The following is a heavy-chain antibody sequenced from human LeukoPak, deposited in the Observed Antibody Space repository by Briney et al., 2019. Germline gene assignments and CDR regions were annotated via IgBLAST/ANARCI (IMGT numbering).Heavy chain of an antibody. CDR3: ARRGDGYNLNFDY. CDR1: GYTFTSYW. V-gene: IGHV5-51*01. Sequence: GESLKISCKGTGYTFTSYWIAWVRQLHGKGLEWMEIFYPGDSVTSYSPSFQGQVTISADKSISTAYLKWISLKPSAPPMNSCARRGDGYNLNFDYWGQGTLVTVSS. CDR2: FYPGDSVT. D-gene: IGHD5-24*01. J-gene: IGHJ4*02.